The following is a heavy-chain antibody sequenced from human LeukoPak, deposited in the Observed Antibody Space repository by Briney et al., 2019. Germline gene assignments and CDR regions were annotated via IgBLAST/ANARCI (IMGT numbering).Heavy chain of an antibody. V-gene: IGHV4-59*01. CDR2: IYYSGST. CDR3: ARGNIVVVPAARDYYYYYYYMDV. Sequence: SETLSLTCTVSGGSISSYYWSWIRQPPGKGLEGIGYIYYSGSTNHNPSLKSRVTISVDTSKNQFSLKLSSVTAADTAVYYCARGNIVVVPAARDYYYYYYYMDVWGKGTTVTVSS. D-gene: IGHD2-2*01. J-gene: IGHJ6*03. CDR1: GGSISSYY.